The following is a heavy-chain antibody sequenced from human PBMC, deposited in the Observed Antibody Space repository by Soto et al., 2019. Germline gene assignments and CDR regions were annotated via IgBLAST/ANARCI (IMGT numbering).Heavy chain of an antibody. V-gene: IGHV4-4*07. J-gene: IGHJ4*02. D-gene: IGHD6-6*01. CDR1: GVSISTYH. CDR3: ARVGGLAARTFDY. Sequence: SETLSLTCIVSGVSISTYHWSWIRQPAGKGLEWIGRMHTSGSTNYNPSLKSRVTISVDTSKNQFSLNLRSMSPADTAVYYCARVGGLAARTFDYWGPGTLVTVSS. CDR2: MHTSGST.